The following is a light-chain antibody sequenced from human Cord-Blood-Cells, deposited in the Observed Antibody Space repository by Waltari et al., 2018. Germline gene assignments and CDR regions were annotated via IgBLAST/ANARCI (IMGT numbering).Light chain of an antibody. CDR1: QSISSY. CDR3: QQSYSTLCT. J-gene: IGKJ3*01. CDR2: AAS. V-gene: IGKV1-39*01. Sequence: DIQMTQSPSSLSASVGDRVTITCRASQSISSYLNWYQQKPGKAPKLLIYAASSLHSGVPSRFSGSGSGTDFTLTISSLQPEDFATYYSQQSYSTLCTFGPGTKVDIK.